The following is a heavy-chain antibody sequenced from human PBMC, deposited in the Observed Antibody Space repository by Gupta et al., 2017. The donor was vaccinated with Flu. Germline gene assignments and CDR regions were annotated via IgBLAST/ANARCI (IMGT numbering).Heavy chain of an antibody. J-gene: IGHJ4*02. CDR3: ARQTDYYDSSGSYYFDY. CDR2: IIPIFDTA. D-gene: IGHD3-22*01. Sequence: QVQLVQSGAEVKKPGSSVKVSCKASGGTFSSYAISWVRQAPGQGLEWMGGIIPIFDTANYAQKFQGRVTITADKSTSTAYMELSSLRSEDTAVYYCARQTDYYDSSGSYYFDYWGQGTLVTVSS. V-gene: IGHV1-69*06. CDR1: GGTFSSYA.